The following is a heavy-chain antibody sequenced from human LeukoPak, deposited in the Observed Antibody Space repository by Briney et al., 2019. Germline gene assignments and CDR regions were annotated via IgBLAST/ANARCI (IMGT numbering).Heavy chain of an antibody. CDR3: ANLDDSSGYTLDY. CDR1: GFTFSSYE. Sequence: GGSLRLSCAASGFTFSSYEMNWVRQAPGKGLEWVSYISSSGSTIYYADSVKGRFTISRDNAKNSLYLQMNSLRAEDTAVYYCANLDDSSGYTLDYWGQGTLVTVSS. V-gene: IGHV3-48*03. CDR2: ISSSGSTI. D-gene: IGHD3-22*01. J-gene: IGHJ4*02.